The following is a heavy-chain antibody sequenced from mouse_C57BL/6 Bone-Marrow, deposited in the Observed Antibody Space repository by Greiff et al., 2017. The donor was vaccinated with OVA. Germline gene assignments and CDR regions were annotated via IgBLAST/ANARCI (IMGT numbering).Heavy chain of an antibody. CDR1: GFTFSSYA. CDR2: ISDGGSYT. CDR3: AREDGYDVD. D-gene: IGHD2-2*01. Sequence: EVQVVESGGGLVKPGGSLKLSCAASGFTFSSYAMSWVRQTPEKRLEWVATISDGGSYTYYPDNVKGRFTISRDNAKNNLYLQMSHLKSEDTAMYYCAREDGYDVDWGQGTTLTVSS. J-gene: IGHJ2*01. V-gene: IGHV5-4*01.